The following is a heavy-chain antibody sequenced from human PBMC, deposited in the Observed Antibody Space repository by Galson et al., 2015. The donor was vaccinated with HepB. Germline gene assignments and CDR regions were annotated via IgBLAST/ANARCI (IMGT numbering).Heavy chain of an antibody. CDR2: IRSKAYGETS. V-gene: IGHV3-49*03. J-gene: IGHJ5*02. CDR1: RFNFGEYA. Sequence: SLRLSCAASRFNFGEYAISWFRQAPGKGLEWVGFIRSKAYGETSVYAASVKGRFTISRDDSTSIAYLQMNSLKTEDTAVYYCSRDQGDWYGSGSSPNWFDPWGQGTLVTVSS. D-gene: IGHD3-10*01. CDR3: SRDQGDWYGSGSSPNWFDP.